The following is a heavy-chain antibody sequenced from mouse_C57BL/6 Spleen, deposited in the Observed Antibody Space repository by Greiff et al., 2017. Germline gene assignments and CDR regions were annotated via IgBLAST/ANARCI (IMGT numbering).Heavy chain of an antibody. CDR1: GYTFTSYW. V-gene: IGHV1-55*01. CDR2: IYPGSGST. CDR3: ARAPITTVVVDY. D-gene: IGHD1-1*01. Sequence: QVQLQQPGAELVKPGASVKMSCKASGYTFTSYWITWVKQRPGQGLEWIGDIYPGSGSTNYNEKFKSKATLTVDTSSSTAYMQLSSLTSEDSAVYYCARAPITTVVVDYWGQGTTLTVSS. J-gene: IGHJ2*01.